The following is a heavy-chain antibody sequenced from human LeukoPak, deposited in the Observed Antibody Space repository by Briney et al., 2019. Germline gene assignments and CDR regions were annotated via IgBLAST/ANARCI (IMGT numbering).Heavy chain of an antibody. CDR1: GYTFTGYY. D-gene: IGHD2-15*01. V-gene: IGHV1-18*04. Sequence: ASVKVSCKASGYTFTGYYMHWVRQAPGQGLEWMGWISAYNGNTNYAQKLQGRVTMTTDTSTSTAYMELRSLRSDDTAVYYCARDPGYCSGGSCHAFDIWGQGTMVTVSS. CDR2: ISAYNGNT. CDR3: ARDPGYCSGGSCHAFDI. J-gene: IGHJ3*02.